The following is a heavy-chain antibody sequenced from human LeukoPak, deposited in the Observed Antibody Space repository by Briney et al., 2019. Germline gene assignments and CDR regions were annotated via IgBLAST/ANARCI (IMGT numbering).Heavy chain of an antibody. CDR3: AKDSHGESHFDY. Sequence: LSGRSLRLSCAASGFTFSSYAMSWVRQAPGKGLEWVSAISGSGGSTYYADSVKGRFTISRDNSKNTLYLQMNSLRAEDTAVYYCAKDSHGESHFDYWGQGTLVTVSS. CDR2: ISGSGGST. V-gene: IGHV3-23*01. CDR1: GFTFSSYA. D-gene: IGHD3-10*01. J-gene: IGHJ4*02.